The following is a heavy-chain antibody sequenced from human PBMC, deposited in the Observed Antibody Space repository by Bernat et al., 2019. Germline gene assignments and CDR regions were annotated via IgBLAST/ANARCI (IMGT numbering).Heavy chain of an antibody. CDR2: ISAYNGNT. CDR3: ARGHDDGDYVLPFDI. CDR1: GYTFTSYG. V-gene: IGHV1-18*01. J-gene: IGHJ3*02. D-gene: IGHD4-17*01. Sequence: GGEGRRRGAAGKVSCKAAGYTFTSYGMSWVRQAPGQGLEWMGWISAYNGNTNYAQKLQGRVTMTTDTSTSTAYMELRSLRSDDTAVYYCARGHDDGDYVLPFDIWGQGTMVTVSS.